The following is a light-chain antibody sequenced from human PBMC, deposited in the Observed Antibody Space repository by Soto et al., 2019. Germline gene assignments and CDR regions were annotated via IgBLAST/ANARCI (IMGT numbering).Light chain of an antibody. Sequence: EIVLTQSPGTLPLSPGERATLSCRASQSVSSNYLVWYQQKPGQAPRPLIYGASSRATGIPARFSGSGSGKDFTLTISRLEPEDFAVYYCQQYANSPFTFGQGTKLEIK. V-gene: IGKV3-20*01. CDR3: QQYANSPFT. CDR1: QSVSSNY. J-gene: IGKJ2*01. CDR2: GAS.